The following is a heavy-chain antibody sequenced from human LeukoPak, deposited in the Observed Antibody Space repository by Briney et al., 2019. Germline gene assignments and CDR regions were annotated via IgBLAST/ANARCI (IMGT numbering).Heavy chain of an antibody. Sequence: SETLSLTCTVSGGSISSGGYYWSWIRQHPGKGLEWIGYIYYSGSTYYNPSLKSRVTISVDTSKNQFSLKLSSVTAADTAVYYCATYGRVEDIVVVPAVLGGHYFDYWGQGTLVTVSS. CDR1: GGSISSGGYY. D-gene: IGHD2-2*01. CDR3: ATYGRVEDIVVVPAVLGGHYFDY. CDR2: IYYSGST. J-gene: IGHJ4*02. V-gene: IGHV4-31*03.